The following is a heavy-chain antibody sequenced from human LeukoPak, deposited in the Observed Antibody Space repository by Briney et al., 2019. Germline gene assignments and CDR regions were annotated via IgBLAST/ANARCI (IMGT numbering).Heavy chain of an antibody. CDR1: GFTFSTYW. CDR3: ARGMTGYSSGWYDFDY. V-gene: IGHV3-74*01. Sequence: PGGSLRLSCAASGFTFSTYWMHWVRQAPGKGLVRVSRINSDGSNTRYTDSVKGRFTISRDNAKNTVYLQMNSLRAEDTAVYYCARGMTGYSSGWYDFDYWGQGTLVTVSS. J-gene: IGHJ4*02. CDR2: INSDGSNT. D-gene: IGHD6-19*01.